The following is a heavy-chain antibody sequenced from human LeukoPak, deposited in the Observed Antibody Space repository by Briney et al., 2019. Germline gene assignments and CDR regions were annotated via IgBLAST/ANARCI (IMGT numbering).Heavy chain of an antibody. D-gene: IGHD6-19*01. Sequence: ASVKVSCKASGYTFTSYDINWVRQATGQGLEWMGWMNPNSGNTGYAQKFQGRVTITADKSTSTAYMELSSLRSEDTAVYYCARDDLAVAAGYYYGMDVWGQGTTVTVSS. J-gene: IGHJ6*02. CDR1: GYTFTSYD. CDR3: ARDDLAVAAGYYYGMDV. V-gene: IGHV1-8*01. CDR2: MNPNSGNT.